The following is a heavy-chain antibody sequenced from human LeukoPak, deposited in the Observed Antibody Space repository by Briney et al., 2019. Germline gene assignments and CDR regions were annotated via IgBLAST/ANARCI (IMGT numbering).Heavy chain of an antibody. CDR2: INPNSGGT. CDR3: ASGYNFRN. V-gene: IGHV1-2*02. CDR1: GYTFSGFY. Sequence: ASVKVSCKPSGYTFSGFYIHWVRQAPGQGLEWMGWINPNSGGTNYAQKFQGRVAMTRDTSISTAYMELSRLRSDDTAVYYCASGYNFRNWGQGTLVTVSS. D-gene: IGHD5-18*01. J-gene: IGHJ4*02.